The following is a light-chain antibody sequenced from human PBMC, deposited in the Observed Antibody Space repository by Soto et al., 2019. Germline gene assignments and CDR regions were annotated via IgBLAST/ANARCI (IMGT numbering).Light chain of an antibody. CDR3: LQEYNYPRT. CDR2: AAS. CDR1: QAIRTD. J-gene: IGKJ1*01. Sequence: IQMTQSPSTLSGSVGDRVTITCRASQAIRTDLGWYQQKPGKAPKLLIFAASNFHSGVPSRFSGSGSGTDFTLTINNLQAEDFATYYCLQEYNYPRTFGQGTKVDIK. V-gene: IGKV1-6*01.